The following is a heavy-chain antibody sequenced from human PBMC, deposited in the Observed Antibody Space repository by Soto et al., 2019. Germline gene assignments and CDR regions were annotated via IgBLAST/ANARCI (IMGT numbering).Heavy chain of an antibody. CDR1: GFTFSSYA. CDR3: AKGGPGYSYGYDAFDI. Sequence: GGSLRLSCAASGFTFSSYAMSWVRQAPGKGLEWVSAISGSGGSTYYADSVKGRFTISRDNSKNTLYLQMNSLRAEDTAVYYCAKGGPGYSYGYDAFDIWGQWTMVTVSS. V-gene: IGHV3-23*01. D-gene: IGHD5-18*01. J-gene: IGHJ3*02. CDR2: ISGSGGST.